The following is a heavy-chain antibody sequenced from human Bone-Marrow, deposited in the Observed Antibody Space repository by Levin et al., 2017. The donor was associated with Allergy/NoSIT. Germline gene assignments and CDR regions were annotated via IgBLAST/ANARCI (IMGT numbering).Heavy chain of an antibody. V-gene: IGHV7-4-1*02. J-gene: IGHJ4*02. Sequence: ASVKVSCKASGYSFTTYAMNWVRQAPGQGLERMGWISTSSGKPTYAQGFTGRFVFSLDTSVSTAYLQISSLKAEDTAVYYCARLYSSSSKGSHDYWGQGTLVTVSS. CDR3: ARLYSSSSKGSHDY. CDR2: ISTSSGKP. D-gene: IGHD6-6*01. CDR1: GYSFTTYA.